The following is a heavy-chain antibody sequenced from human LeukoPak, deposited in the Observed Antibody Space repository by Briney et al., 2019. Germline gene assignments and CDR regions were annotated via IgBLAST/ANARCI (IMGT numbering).Heavy chain of an antibody. J-gene: IGHJ5*02. V-gene: IGHV1-2*06. CDR2: INPNSGGT. CDR1: GYTFTNYG. Sequence: GASVKVSCKASGYTFTNYGVSWVRQAPGQGLEWMGRINPNSGGTNYAQKFQGRVTMTRDTSISTAYMELSRLRSDDTAVYYCAREWRLTRDWFDPWGQGTLVTVSS. D-gene: IGHD7-27*01. CDR3: AREWRLTRDWFDP.